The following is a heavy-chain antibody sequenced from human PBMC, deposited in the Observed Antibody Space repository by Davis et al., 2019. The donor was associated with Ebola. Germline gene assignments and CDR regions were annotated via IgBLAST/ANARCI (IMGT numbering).Heavy chain of an antibody. V-gene: IGHV3-23*01. D-gene: IGHD5-24*01. CDR1: GFTFSSYA. CDR3: ARARWLRAYYFDY. J-gene: IGHJ4*02. CDR2: ISGSGGST. Sequence: GGSLRLSCAASGFTFSSYAMSWVRQAPGKGLEWVSAISGSGGSTYYADSVKGRFTISRDNSKNTVYVQMNSLRAGDTAVYYCARARWLRAYYFDYWGQGTLVTVSS.